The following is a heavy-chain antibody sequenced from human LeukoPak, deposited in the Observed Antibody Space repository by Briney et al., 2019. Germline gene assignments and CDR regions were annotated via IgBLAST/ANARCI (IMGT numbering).Heavy chain of an antibody. J-gene: IGHJ4*02. D-gene: IGHD5-12*01. CDR2: IYHSGST. CDR3: VKRGNVANFDS. V-gene: IGHV4-4*02. Sequence: SETLSLTCTVSGGSITSSNWWSWVRQPPGKGLEWIGEIYHSGSTNYQPSLKSRVTMSVDKSKDQFSLKLTSVTAADTAVYYCVKRGNVANFDSWGQGTLVTVSS. CDR1: GGSITSSNW.